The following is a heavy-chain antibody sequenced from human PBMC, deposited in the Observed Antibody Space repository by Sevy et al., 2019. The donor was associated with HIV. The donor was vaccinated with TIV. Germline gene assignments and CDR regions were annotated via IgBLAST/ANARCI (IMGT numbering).Heavy chain of an antibody. CDR2: IKSKSDGGTT. J-gene: IGHJ6*02. Sequence: GGSLRLSCTASGFTFYYAWMSWVRQAPGKGLEWVGRIKSKSDGGTTDYAAPVKGRFTISRDDSKNTLFLQMNSLKAEDTAVYYCSTDPIIVLLMTYGMDVWGQGTTVTVSS. V-gene: IGHV3-15*01. CDR3: STDPIIVLLMTYGMDV. CDR1: GFTFYYAW. D-gene: IGHD2-21*01.